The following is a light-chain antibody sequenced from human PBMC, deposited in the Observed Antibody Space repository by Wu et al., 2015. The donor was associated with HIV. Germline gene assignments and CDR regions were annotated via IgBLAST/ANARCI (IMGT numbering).Light chain of an antibody. V-gene: IGKV3-15*01. Sequence: EKVMTQPPATLSVSLGERATLSCRASQSVGSNLAWYQQKPGQAPRLLIYGAFTRATGIPARFSGSGSGTEFTLTITSMESEDFAVYYCQQYITWPLTFGGGTRVEIK. CDR1: QSVGSN. CDR2: GAF. CDR3: QQYITWPLT. J-gene: IGKJ4*01.